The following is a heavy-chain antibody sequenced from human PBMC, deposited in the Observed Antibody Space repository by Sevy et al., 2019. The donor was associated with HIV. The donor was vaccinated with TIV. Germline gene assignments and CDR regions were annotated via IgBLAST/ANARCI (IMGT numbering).Heavy chain of an antibody. J-gene: IGHJ4*02. V-gene: IGHV3-33*01. CDR1: GFTFSTYG. D-gene: IGHD6-19*01. CDR3: ARENIAVAGIGYYFDH. Sequence: GGSLRLSCVASGFTFSTYGMHWVRQAPGKGLEWVAAIWYDGSNKEYVDSVKVRFTISRDNSKDTLYLQMNSLRAEDTAVYYCARENIAVAGIGYYFDHWGQGTLVTVSS. CDR2: IWYDGSNK.